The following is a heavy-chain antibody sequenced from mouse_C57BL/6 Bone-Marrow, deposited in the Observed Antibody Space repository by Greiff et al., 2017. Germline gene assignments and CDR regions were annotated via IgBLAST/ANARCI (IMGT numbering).Heavy chain of an antibody. D-gene: IGHD2-4*01. CDR2: IDPETGGT. Sequence: QVQLQQSGAELVRPGASVTLSCKASGYTFTDYEMHWVKQTPVHGLEWIGAIDPETGGTAYNQKFQGKAILTVAKSSSTAYMELRSLTSEDSAFYYCTNSFCYHYDAWFAYWGQGTLVTVSA. V-gene: IGHV1-15*01. CDR1: GYTFTDYE. J-gene: IGHJ3*01. CDR3: TNSFCYHYDAWFAY.